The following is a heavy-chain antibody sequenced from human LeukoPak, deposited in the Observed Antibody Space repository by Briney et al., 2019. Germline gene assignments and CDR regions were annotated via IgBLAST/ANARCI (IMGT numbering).Heavy chain of an antibody. J-gene: IGHJ4*02. CDR2: INAGNGDT. CDR3: AIHCSGGSCSRSYYFDY. Sequence: GASVKVSCKASGYTFSSHAVHWVRQAPGQRLEWMGWINAGNGDTKYPQKFQDRVTITRDTSASTAYMELSSLRSEDTAVYYCAIHCSGGSCSRSYYFDYWGQGTRVTVSS. D-gene: IGHD2-15*01. CDR1: GYTFSSHA. V-gene: IGHV1-3*01.